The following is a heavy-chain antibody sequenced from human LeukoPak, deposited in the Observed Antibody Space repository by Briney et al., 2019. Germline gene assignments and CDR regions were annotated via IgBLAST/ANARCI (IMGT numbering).Heavy chain of an antibody. CDR3: ARAGVVPAAIDY. D-gene: IGHD2-2*01. J-gene: IGHJ4*02. CDR2: ISAYNGKT. CDR1: GYTFTSYG. Sequence: GASVKVSCKAAGYTFTSYGICWVREAPGQGLEWMGWISAYNGKTNYAQKVQGRVSMTTDTSTSTAYMELRSLRSADTAVYYCARAGVVPAAIDYWGQGTLVTVSS. V-gene: IGHV1-18*01.